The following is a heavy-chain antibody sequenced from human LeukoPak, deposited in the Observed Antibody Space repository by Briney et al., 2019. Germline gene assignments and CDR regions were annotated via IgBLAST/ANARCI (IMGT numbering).Heavy chain of an antibody. CDR2: INPNSGGT. D-gene: IGHD3-16*02. CDR1: GYTFTGYY. CDR3: ARGYDYVWGSYRTDFDY. J-gene: IGHJ4*01. V-gene: IGHV1-2*02. Sequence: ASVKVSCKASGYTFTGYYMHWVRQAPGQGLEWMGWINPNSGGTNYAQKFQGRVTMTRDTSISTAYMELSRLRSDDTAVYYCARGYDYVWGSYRTDFDYWGHGTLVTVSS.